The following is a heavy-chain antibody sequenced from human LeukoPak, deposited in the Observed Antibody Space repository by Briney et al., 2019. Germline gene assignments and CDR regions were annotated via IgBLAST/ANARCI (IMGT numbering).Heavy chain of an antibody. CDR1: GGSFSGYY. J-gene: IGHJ6*02. CDR3: ARLPTYYYSGMDV. V-gene: IGHV4-34*01. Sequence: PSETLSLTCAVYGGSFSGYYWSWIRQPPGKGLEWIGEINHSGSTNYHPSLKSRVTISVDTSKNQFSLKLSSVTAADTAVYYCARLPTYYYSGMDVWGQGTTVTVSS. CDR2: INHSGST.